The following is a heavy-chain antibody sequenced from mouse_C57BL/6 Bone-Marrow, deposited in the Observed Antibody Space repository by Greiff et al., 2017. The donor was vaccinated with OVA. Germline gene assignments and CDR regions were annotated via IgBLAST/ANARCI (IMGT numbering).Heavy chain of an antibody. D-gene: IGHD1-1*01. CDR2: IWSGGST. CDR1: GFSLTSYG. CDR3: ARNGYGWYFDV. J-gene: IGHJ1*03. Sequence: VQLVESGPGLVQPSQSLSITCTVSGFSLTSYGVHWVRQSPGKGLEWLGVIWSGGSTDYNAAFISRLSISKDNSKSQVFFKMNSLQADDTAIYYCARNGYGWYFDVWGTGTTVTVSS. V-gene: IGHV2-2*01.